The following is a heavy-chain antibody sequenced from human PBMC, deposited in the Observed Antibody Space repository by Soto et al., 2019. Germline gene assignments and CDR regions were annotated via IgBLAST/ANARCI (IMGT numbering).Heavy chain of an antibody. Sequence: QVQLQESGPGLVKPSQTLSLTCSVSGGSISSGDYYWSWIRQHPGEGLEWIGYIYNGGSTYCNPSRQGRVTISVDTSKNQVSLRLSSVTAADTDVYYCARDLDEDAGSYWYFDLWGRGTLVTVSS. CDR2: IYNGGST. J-gene: IGHJ2*01. CDR1: GGSISSGDYY. CDR3: ARDLDEDAGSYWYFDL. V-gene: IGHV4-31*03.